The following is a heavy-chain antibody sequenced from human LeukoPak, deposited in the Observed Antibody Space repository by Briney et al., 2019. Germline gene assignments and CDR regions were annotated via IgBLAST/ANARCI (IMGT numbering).Heavy chain of an antibody. CDR3: ARDSSGYWTYFDY. D-gene: IGHD3-22*01. V-gene: IGHV1-18*01. CDR2: ISVYNGNT. J-gene: IGHJ4*02. CDR1: GYTFTSYG. Sequence: ASVKVSCKASGYTFTSYGVSWVRQAPGQGLEWMGWISVYNGNTNYAQKLQGRVTMTTDTSTSIAYMELRSLRSDDTAVYYCARDSSGYWTYFDYWGQGTLVTVSS.